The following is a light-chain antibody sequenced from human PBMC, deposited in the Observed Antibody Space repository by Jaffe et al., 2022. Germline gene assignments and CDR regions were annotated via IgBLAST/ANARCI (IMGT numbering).Light chain of an antibody. V-gene: IGLV2-11*01. CDR2: DVS. CDR1: SSDVGAYNY. J-gene: IGLJ3*02. CDR3: CSFAGSYTLWV. Sequence: QSALTQPRSVSGSPGQSVTISCTGTSSDVGAYNYVSWYQQYPGKAPKVMVYDVSKRPSGVPDRFSGSKSGNTASLTISGLQAEDEADYYCCSFAGSYTLWVFGGGTKLTVL.